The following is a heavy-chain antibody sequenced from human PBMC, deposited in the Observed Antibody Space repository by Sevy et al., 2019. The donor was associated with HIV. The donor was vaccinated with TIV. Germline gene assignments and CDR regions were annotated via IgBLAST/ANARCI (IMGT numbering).Heavy chain of an antibody. J-gene: IGHJ4*02. D-gene: IGHD2-2*01. CDR2: FSFGCGKI. V-gene: IGHV3-23*01. CDR3: AREGCSKPHDY. Sequence: GGSLRLSCAASGFTFSNYAMSWVRRAPGKGLEWVSSFSFGCGKINYADSVKGRFTISRDNSKNTRYLQMNSLRAEDTALYYCAREGCSKPHDYWGQGTLVTVSS. CDR1: GFTFSNYA.